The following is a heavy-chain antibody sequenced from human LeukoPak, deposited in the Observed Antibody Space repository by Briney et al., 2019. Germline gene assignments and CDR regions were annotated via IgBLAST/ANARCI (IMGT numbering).Heavy chain of an antibody. J-gene: IGHJ6*02. CDR3: AKIWDPYDSSGFMDV. Sequence: AGSLRLSCAVSGFTFSSYAMSWVRQAPGKGLEWVAVISYDGSNKYYADSVKGRFTISRDNSKNTLYLQMNSLRAEDTAVYYCAKIWDPYDSSGFMDVWGQGTTVTVSS. V-gene: IGHV3-30*18. CDR1: GFTFSSYA. D-gene: IGHD3-22*01. CDR2: ISYDGSNK.